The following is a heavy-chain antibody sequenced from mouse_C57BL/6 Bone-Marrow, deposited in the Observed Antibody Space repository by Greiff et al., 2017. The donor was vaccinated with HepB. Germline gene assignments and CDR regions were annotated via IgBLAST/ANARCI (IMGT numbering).Heavy chain of an antibody. V-gene: IGHV1-55*01. CDR3: ARKGIYDGYYGFAY. Sequence: QVQLQQPGAALVKPGASVKMSCKASGYTFTRYWITWVKQRPGQGLAWIGAIYPGSGSTNYNETFKSKATLTVDTSSSPAYMQLISLTSEDSAVYDCARKGIYDGYYGFAYWGQGTLVTGSA. D-gene: IGHD2-3*01. CDR2: IYPGSGST. CDR1: GYTFTRYW. J-gene: IGHJ3*01.